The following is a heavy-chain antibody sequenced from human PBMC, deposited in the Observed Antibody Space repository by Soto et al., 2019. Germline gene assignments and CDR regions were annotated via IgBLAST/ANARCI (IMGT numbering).Heavy chain of an antibody. CDR3: AKDGDSDGKRWTADAFDR. V-gene: IGHV3-23*01. CDR1: GLTFRNYA. CDR2: ITGSGGNT. J-gene: IGHJ3*02. Sequence: GGSLRLSCAASGLTFRNYAMSWVRQAPGKGLEWISTITGSGGNTYYADSVKGRLTISRDNSKNTLYLQMNSLRGEDTAVYYCAKDGDSDGKRWTADAFDRWGQGKMVTVSS. D-gene: IGHD2-21*01.